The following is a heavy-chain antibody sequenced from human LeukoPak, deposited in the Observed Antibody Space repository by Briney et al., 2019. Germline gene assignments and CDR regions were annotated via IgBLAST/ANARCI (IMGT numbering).Heavy chain of an antibody. CDR1: AFTFSSYW. J-gene: IGHJ3*01. D-gene: IGHD3-9*01. V-gene: IGHV3-74*01. CDR2: INSDGNRT. Sequence: GGSLRLSCAASAFTFSSYWMHWVGQGPGKGLVWVSRINSDGNRTTYADSVKGRFTITRDNAKNTLYLQMNSLRAEDTAVYYCARVGLLLTPWAFDVWGQGAMVTVSS. CDR3: ARVGLLLTPWAFDV.